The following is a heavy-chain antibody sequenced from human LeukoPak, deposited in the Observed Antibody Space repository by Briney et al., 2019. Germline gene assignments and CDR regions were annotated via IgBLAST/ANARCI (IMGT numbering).Heavy chain of an antibody. CDR3: ARVNVRTGYSFGY. CDR1: GGSISSGGYY. CDR2: IYYSGST. Sequence: SETLSLTCTVSGGSISSGGYYWSWIRQHPGKGLEWIGYIYYSGSTYYNPSLKSRVTISVDTSKNQFSLKLSSVTAADTAVYYCARVNVRTGYSFGYWGQGTLVTVSS. V-gene: IGHV4-31*03. J-gene: IGHJ4*02. D-gene: IGHD3/OR15-3a*01.